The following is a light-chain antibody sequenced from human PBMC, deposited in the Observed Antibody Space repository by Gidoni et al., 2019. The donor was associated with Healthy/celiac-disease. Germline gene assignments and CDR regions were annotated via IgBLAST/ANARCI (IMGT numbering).Light chain of an antibody. CDR1: QSVSSN. Sequence: IVMTQSPATLSVSPGERATLSCRASQSVSSNLAWYQQKPGQAPGRLIYGASTRATGIPARFSGSGSGTEFTLTISSLQSEDFAVYYCQQYNNWPPFTFXPXTKVDIK. V-gene: IGKV3-15*01. CDR2: GAS. J-gene: IGKJ3*01. CDR3: QQYNNWPPFT.